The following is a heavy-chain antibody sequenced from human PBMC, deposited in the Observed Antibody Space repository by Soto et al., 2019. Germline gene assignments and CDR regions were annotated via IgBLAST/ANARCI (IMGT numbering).Heavy chain of an antibody. V-gene: IGHV4-31*03. CDR3: ASSPGVYYDSSGQQYYIDY. Sequence: PSETLSLTCTVSGGSISSGGYYWSWIRQHPGKGLEWIGYIYYSGSTYYNPSLKSRVTISVDTSKNQFSLKLSSVTAADTAVYYCASSPGVYYDSSGQQYYIDYSGQATLVTVSS. J-gene: IGHJ4*02. D-gene: IGHD3-22*01. CDR1: GGSISSGGYY. CDR2: IYYSGST.